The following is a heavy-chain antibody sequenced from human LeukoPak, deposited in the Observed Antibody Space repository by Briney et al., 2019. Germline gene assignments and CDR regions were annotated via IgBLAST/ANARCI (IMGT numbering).Heavy chain of an antibody. CDR1: GYTFTTYP. J-gene: IGHJ5*02. V-gene: IGHV1-3*04. CDR3: ARDVGYGDP. CDR2: INTGNGNT. D-gene: IGHD4-17*01. Sequence: VSVKVSCKASGYTFTTYPMHWVRQAPGQRLEWMGWINTGNGNTKYSQNFQGRVTITRDTSASIAYMELSSLTSEDTAVYYCARDVGYGDPWGQGTLVTVSS.